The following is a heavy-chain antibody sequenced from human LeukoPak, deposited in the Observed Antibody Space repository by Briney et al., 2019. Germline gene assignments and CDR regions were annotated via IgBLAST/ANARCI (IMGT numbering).Heavy chain of an antibody. CDR2: IYYSGST. D-gene: IGHD6-13*01. CDR3: AREPEYSSSWYYFDY. V-gene: IGHV4-59*01. Sequence: NPSETLSLTCTVSGGSISSYYWSWIRQPPGKGLEWIGYIYYSGSTNYNPSLKSRVTISVDTSENQFSLKLSSVTAADTAVYYCAREPEYSSSWYYFDYWGQGTLVTVSS. J-gene: IGHJ4*02. CDR1: GGSISSYY.